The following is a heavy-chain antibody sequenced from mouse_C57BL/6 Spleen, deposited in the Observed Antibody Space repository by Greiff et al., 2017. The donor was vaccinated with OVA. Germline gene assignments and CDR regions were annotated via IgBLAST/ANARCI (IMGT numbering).Heavy chain of an antibody. Sequence: DVHLVESGGGSVKPGGSLKLSCAASGFTFSDYGMHWVRQAPEKGLEWVAYISSGSSTIHYADTVKGRFTISRDNAKNTLFLQMTSLRSEDTAMYYCAKVYYGNYRYFDVWGTGTTVTVSS. CDR3: AKVYYGNYRYFDV. CDR1: GFTFSDYG. J-gene: IGHJ1*03. D-gene: IGHD2-1*01. V-gene: IGHV5-17*01. CDR2: ISSGSSTI.